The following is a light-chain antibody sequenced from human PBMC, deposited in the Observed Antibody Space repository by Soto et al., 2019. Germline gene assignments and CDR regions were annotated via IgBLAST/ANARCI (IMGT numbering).Light chain of an antibody. CDR1: QSISTW. V-gene: IGKV1-5*03. Sequence: DIQMTQSPSTLSASVGDRVTITCRASQSISTWLAWYQQEPGKAPKLLIHKASSLQSGVPSRFSGSGSGTDFTFTISSLQPEDVATYYCQKCDYLPIFGPGTTVDFK. CDR3: QKCDYLPI. J-gene: IGKJ3*01. CDR2: KAS.